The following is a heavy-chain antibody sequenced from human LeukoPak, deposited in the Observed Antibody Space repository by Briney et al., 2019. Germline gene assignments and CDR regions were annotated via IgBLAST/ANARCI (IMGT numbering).Heavy chain of an antibody. V-gene: IGHV4-59*01. CDR1: GGSISSYY. CDR2: IYYSVST. Sequence: ASETLSLTCTVSGGSISSYYWSWIRQPPGKGLEWIGYIYYSVSTNYNPSLKSRVTISVDTSKNQFSLKLSSVTAADTAVYYCARAPPPPDLDGYNLGLDYWGQGTLVTVSS. CDR3: ARAPPPPDLDGYNLGLDY. D-gene: IGHD5-24*01. J-gene: IGHJ4*02.